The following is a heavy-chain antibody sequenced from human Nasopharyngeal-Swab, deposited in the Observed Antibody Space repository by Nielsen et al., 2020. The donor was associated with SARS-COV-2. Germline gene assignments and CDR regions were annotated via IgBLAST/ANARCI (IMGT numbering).Heavy chain of an antibody. D-gene: IGHD3-22*01. Sequence: GESLKISCAASGFTVSSNYMSWVRQAPGKGLEWVSVIYSGGSTYYADSVRGRFTISRHNSKNTLYLQMNSLRAEDTAVYYCARSAFDYYDSRASFSFDYWGQGTLVTVSS. CDR3: ARSAFDYYDSRASFSFDY. V-gene: IGHV3-53*04. CDR1: GFTVSSNY. J-gene: IGHJ4*02. CDR2: IYSGGST.